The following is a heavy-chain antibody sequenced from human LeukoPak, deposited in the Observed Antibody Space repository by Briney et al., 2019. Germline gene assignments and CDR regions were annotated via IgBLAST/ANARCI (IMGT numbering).Heavy chain of an antibody. D-gene: IGHD5-18*01. CDR2: IIPIFTTA. V-gene: IGHV1-69*05. J-gene: IGHJ4*02. CDR3: ARTDTAMVSY. CDR1: GGTFSSYA. Sequence: SVKVSCKASGGTFSSYAITWVRQAPGQGLEWMGGIIPIFTTANYAQKFQGRVTITTDESTSTAYMELSSLRSEGTAVYYCARTDTAMVSYWRQGTLVTVSS.